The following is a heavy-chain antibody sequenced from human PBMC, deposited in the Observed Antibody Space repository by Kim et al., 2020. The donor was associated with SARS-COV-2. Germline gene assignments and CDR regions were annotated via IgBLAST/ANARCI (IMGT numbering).Heavy chain of an antibody. Sequence: GGSLRLSCAASGFTFSSYGMHWVRQAPGKGLEWVAVIWYDGSNKYYADSVKGRFTISRDNSKNTLYLQMNSLRAEDTAVYYCARSLNYYDSSGSLVDFDYWGQGTLVTVSS. J-gene: IGHJ4*02. CDR3: ARSLNYYDSSGSLVDFDY. D-gene: IGHD3-22*01. CDR2: IWYDGSNK. CDR1: GFTFSSYG. V-gene: IGHV3-33*01.